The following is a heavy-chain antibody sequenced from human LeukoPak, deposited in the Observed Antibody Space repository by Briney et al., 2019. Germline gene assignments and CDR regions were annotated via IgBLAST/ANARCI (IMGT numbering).Heavy chain of an antibody. D-gene: IGHD3-22*01. CDR3: ARATYYYDSSGYY. V-gene: IGHV4-38-2*02. CDR1: GYSISSGYY. CDR2: IYYSGST. J-gene: IGHJ4*02. Sequence: SETLSLTCTVSGYSISSGYYWGWIRQPPGKGLEWIGSIYYSGSTYYNPSLKSRVTISVDTSKNQFSLKLSSVTAADTAVYYCARATYYYDSSGYYWGQGTLVTVSS.